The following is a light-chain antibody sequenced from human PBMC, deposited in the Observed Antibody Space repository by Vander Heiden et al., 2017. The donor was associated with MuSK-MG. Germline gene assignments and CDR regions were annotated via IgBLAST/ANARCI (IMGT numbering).Light chain of an antibody. V-gene: IGKV3-11*01. Sequence: EIVLTQSPATLSLSPGERATLSCRASQSVSSYLAWYQQKPGQAPRLLIDDASNRATGIPARFSGSGSGTDFTLTISSREPEDFAVYYCQQRSNWPPEVTFGGGTKVEIK. CDR3: QQRSNWPPEVT. CDR2: DAS. J-gene: IGKJ4*01. CDR1: QSVSSY.